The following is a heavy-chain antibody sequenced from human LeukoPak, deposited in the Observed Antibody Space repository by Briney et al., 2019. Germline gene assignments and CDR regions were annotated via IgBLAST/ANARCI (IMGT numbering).Heavy chain of an antibody. D-gene: IGHD1/OR15-1a*01. V-gene: IGHV3-66*02. Sequence: GGSLRLSCAASGFTVSSNYMSWVRQAPGKGLEWVSVIYSGGSTYYADSVKGRFIISRDNSKNTLYLQMSSLRAEDTAVYYCAKEQEGRRAAFNYWGQGTLVTVSS. J-gene: IGHJ4*02. CDR1: GFTVSSNY. CDR3: AKEQEGRRAAFNY. CDR2: IYSGGST.